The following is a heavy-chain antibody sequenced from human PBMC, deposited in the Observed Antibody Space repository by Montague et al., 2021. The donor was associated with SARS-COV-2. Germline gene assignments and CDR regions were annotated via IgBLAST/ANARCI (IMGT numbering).Heavy chain of an antibody. D-gene: IGHD5-24*01. CDR1: GGSISRSTSS. J-gene: IGHJ6*02. CDR2: INHSGST. CDR3: ARRGYSYYYYGMDV. V-gene: IGHV4-39*07. Sequence: SDTLSLTCTVSGGSISRSTSSWAWIRQPPGKGLEWIGEINHSGSTNYNPSLKSRVTISVDTSKNQFSLKLSSVTAADTAVYYCARRGYSYYYYGMDVWGQGTTVTVSS.